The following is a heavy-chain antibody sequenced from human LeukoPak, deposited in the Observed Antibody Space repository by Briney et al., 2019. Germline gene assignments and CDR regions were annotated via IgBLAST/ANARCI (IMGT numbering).Heavy chain of an antibody. Sequence: PGGSLRLSCVASGFTLNSYSMSWVRQAPGKGLEWVSGISGNTGATYYADSVKGRFTISGDNSRNTLFLQMNTLRAEDTAVHYCAKVGGDGYYFDHWGQGILVTVSS. V-gene: IGHV3-23*01. J-gene: IGHJ4*02. D-gene: IGHD2-21*02. CDR3: AKVGGDGYYFDH. CDR2: ISGNTGAT. CDR1: GFTLNSYS.